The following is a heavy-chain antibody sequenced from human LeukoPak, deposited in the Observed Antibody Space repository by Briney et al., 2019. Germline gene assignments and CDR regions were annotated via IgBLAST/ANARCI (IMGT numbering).Heavy chain of an antibody. CDR3: AKATTTVTPFDY. CDR2: IRYDGSNK. J-gene: IGHJ4*02. Sequence: GGSLRLSCAASGFTFSSYGMHWVRQAPGKGLEWVAFIRYDGSNKYYADSVKGRFTISRDNSKNTLYLQMNSLRAEDTAVYYCAKATTTVTPFDYWGQGTLVTVSS. CDR1: GFTFSSYG. V-gene: IGHV3-30*02. D-gene: IGHD4-17*01.